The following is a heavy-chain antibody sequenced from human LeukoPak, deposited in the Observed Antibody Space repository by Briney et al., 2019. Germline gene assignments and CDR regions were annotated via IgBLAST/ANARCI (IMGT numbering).Heavy chain of an antibody. D-gene: IGHD3-16*01. CDR1: SEYLSGYY. CDR3: ARQWRYDYAFDI. Sequence: SETLSLTCGVYSEYLSGYYWSWIRQPPGKGLDWIGEINHSGSTNYNPSLKSRVTISVDMSKNQFSPKLSSVTAADTAVYYCARQWRYDYAFDIWGQGTMVTVSS. J-gene: IGHJ3*02. V-gene: IGHV4-34*01. CDR2: INHSGST.